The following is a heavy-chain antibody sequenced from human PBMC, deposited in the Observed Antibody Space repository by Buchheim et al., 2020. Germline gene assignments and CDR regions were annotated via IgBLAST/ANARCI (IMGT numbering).Heavy chain of an antibody. Sequence: EVQLVDSGGGLVQPGGSLRLSCAASGFTFSSYWMTWVRQAPGKGLEWVSAISGRDGSTYYADSVKGRFTISRDNSKNTVYLQMNRLSAEDTAVYYCAKGVYSSSARNYFDYWGQGTL. CDR2: ISGRDGST. CDR3: AKGVYSSSARNYFDY. D-gene: IGHD6-6*01. CDR1: GFTFSSYW. V-gene: IGHV3-23*04. J-gene: IGHJ4*02.